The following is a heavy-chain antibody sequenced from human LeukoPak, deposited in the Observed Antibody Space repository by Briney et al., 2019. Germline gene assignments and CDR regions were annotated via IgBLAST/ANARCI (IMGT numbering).Heavy chain of an antibody. Sequence: ASVKVSCKASGYTFTGYYMHWVRQAPGQGLEWMGWINPNSGGTNYAQKFQGRVTMTRDTSISTAYMELSRLRSDDTAVYYCARANYGDYARFDYWGQGTLVTVSS. J-gene: IGHJ4*02. CDR2: INPNSGGT. CDR1: GYTFTGYY. D-gene: IGHD4-17*01. CDR3: ARANYGDYARFDY. V-gene: IGHV1-2*02.